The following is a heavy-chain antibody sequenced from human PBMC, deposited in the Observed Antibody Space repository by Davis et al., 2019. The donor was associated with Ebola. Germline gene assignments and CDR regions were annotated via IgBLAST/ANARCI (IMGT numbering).Heavy chain of an antibody. CDR1: GGSISSYY. V-gene: IGHV4-59*01. CDR2: IYYSGST. Sequence: SETLSLTCTVSGGSISSYYWSWIRQPPGKGLEWIGYIYYSGSTNYNPSLKSRVTISVDTSKNQFSLKLSPVTAADTAVYYCARRWGRGSYYGDAFDIWGQGTMVTVSS. J-gene: IGHJ3*02. D-gene: IGHD1-26*01. CDR3: ARRWGRGSYYGDAFDI.